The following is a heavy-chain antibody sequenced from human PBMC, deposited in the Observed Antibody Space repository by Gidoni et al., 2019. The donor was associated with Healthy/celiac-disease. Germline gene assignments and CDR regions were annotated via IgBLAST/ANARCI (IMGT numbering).Heavy chain of an antibody. D-gene: IGHD4-17*01. CDR3: ARDRGDYGGNRRPGYTVDY. V-gene: IGHV3-21*01. J-gene: IGHJ4*02. CDR1: GFTFSGYS. Sequence: EVQLVESGGGLVKPGGSLRLSCEASGFTFSGYSMNWVRQAPGKGLAWVSSISSRSSYIYYADSVKGRFTIYRDNAKNSLYLQMNSLRAEDTAVYYCARDRGDYGGNRRPGYTVDYWGQGTLVTVSS. CDR2: ISSRSSYI.